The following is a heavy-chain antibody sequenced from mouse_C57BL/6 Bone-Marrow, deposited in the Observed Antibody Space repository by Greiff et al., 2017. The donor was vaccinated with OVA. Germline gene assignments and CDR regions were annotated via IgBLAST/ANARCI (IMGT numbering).Heavy chain of an antibody. CDR3: ARKRSTTVVEGWYFDV. V-gene: IGHV2-9-1*01. Sequence: VNVVESGPGLVAPSQSLSITCTVSGFSLTSYAISWVRQPPGKGLEWLGVIWTGGGTNYNSALKSRLSISKDNSKSQVFLKRNSLQTDDTARYYCARKRSTTVVEGWYFDVWGTGTTVTVSS. D-gene: IGHD1-1*01. CDR1: GFSLTSYA. CDR2: IWTGGGT. J-gene: IGHJ1*03.